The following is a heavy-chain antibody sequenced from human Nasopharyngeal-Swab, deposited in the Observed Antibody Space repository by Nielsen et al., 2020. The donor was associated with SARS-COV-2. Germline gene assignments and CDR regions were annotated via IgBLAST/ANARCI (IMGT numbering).Heavy chain of an antibody. J-gene: IGHJ4*01. V-gene: IGHV3-7*01. CDR3: ARGGSSFPFDS. CDR2: IKQYGSGS. Sequence: EALKTPWGAPGFTFRKFYISWVRQGAGKGVEWVANIKQYGSGSYYGGSRKGRVTISRGDANNSLYLQMNSLRAGATGVYYCARGGSSFPFDSWGPGTLVPVSS. D-gene: IGHD6-13*01. CDR1: GFTFRKFY.